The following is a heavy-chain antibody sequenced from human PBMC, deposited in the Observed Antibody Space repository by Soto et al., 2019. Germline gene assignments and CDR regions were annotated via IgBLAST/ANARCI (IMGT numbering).Heavy chain of an antibody. CDR1: GFTFSLYG. CDR2: TSYDGSNK. D-gene: IGHD5-12*01. J-gene: IGHJ6*02. Sequence: QLQLVESGGGVVQPGRSLRLSCAASGFTFSLYGMHWVRQAPGKGLERVAVTSYDGSNKFYADSVKGRFTISRDNYKNPLYLEMTSLGPEDTGVYFCAKVSGYNGYDVYDYYYGMDVWGQGTRVTVSS. V-gene: IGHV3-30*18. CDR3: AKVSGYNGYDVYDYYYGMDV.